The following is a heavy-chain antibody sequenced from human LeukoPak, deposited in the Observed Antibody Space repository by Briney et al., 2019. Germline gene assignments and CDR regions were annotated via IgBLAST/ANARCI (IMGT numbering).Heavy chain of an antibody. CDR2: IYYSGST. CDR3: ARHRGDTAMISPSYKASSWEIDFDY. CDR1: GGSISSSSYH. J-gene: IGHJ4*02. D-gene: IGHD5-18*01. V-gene: IGHV4-39*01. Sequence: PSETLSLTCTVSGGSISSSSYHWGWIRQPPGKGLEWIGCIYYSGSTYYNPSLKSRVTISVDTSKNKFSLKLSSVTAADTAVYYCARHRGDTAMISPSYKASSWEIDFDYWGQGTLVTVSS.